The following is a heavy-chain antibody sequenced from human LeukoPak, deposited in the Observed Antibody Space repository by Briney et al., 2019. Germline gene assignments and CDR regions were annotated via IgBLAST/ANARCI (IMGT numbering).Heavy chain of an antibody. D-gene: IGHD5-18*01. J-gene: IGHJ4*02. V-gene: IGHV3-7*02. CDR3: ARVVDTHFDY. CDR2: IKQDGSQK. Sequence: GGSLRLSCAASGFTFSSYWMSWVRQAPGKGLEWVANIKQDGSQKFYVDSVKGRFTISRDNAKNSLYLEVNSLRAEDTAVYYCARVVDTHFDYWGQGTLVTVSS. CDR1: GFTFSSYW.